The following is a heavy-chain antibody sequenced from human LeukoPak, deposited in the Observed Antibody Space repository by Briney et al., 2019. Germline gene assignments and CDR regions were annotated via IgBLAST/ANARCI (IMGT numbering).Heavy chain of an antibody. CDR3: ARHGELWLPKPYYFDY. Sequence: PGESLRISCKGSGYSFTSYWISWVRQMPGKGLEWMGRIDPSDSYTNYSPSFQGHVTISADKSISTAYLQWSSLKASDTAMYYCARHGELWLPKPYYFDYWGQGTLVTVSS. CDR1: GYSFTSYW. CDR2: IDPSDSYT. V-gene: IGHV5-10-1*01. D-gene: IGHD5-18*01. J-gene: IGHJ4*02.